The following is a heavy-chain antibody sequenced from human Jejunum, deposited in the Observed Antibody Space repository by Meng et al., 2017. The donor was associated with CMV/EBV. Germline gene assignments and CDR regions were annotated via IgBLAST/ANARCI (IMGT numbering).Heavy chain of an antibody. D-gene: IGHD6-19*01. CDR1: GFIFSDYY. Sequence: VQLVDSGGCLVQPGGSLRLSCAASGFIFSDYYIDWGRQAPGKGLEWVGRSRNRANSYTTEYAASVKGRFSISRDDSKNSVNLQMNSLKTEDTAVYYCARDQWLDYWGQGTLVTVSS. V-gene: IGHV3-72*01. CDR2: SRNRANSYTT. CDR3: ARDQWLDY. J-gene: IGHJ4*02.